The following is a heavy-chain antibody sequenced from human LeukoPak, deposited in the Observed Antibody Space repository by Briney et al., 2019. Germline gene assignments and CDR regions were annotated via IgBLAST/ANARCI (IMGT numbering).Heavy chain of an antibody. CDR3: ATYGNYYDSSGPFDY. V-gene: IGHV1-24*01. Sequence: ASVKVSCKVSGYTLTELSMHWVRQAPGKGLEWMGGFDPEDGETIYAQKFQGRVTMTEDTSTATAYMELSSLRSEDTAVYYCATYGNYYDSSGPFDYWGQGTLVTVSS. CDR2: FDPEDGET. D-gene: IGHD3-22*01. J-gene: IGHJ4*02. CDR1: GYTLTELS.